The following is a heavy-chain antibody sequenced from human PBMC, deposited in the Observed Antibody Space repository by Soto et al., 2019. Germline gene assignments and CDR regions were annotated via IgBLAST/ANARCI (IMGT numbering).Heavy chain of an antibody. Sequence: SETLSVTCSVSDGSISSSSCHWGWINQPPGKGLEWIGSIYYSGSTFYNPSLKSRVTISVDTSKNQFSLKLSSVIAADTAVYYCARVRGGYTFWSGYLGGYGMDVWGQGTTVTV. CDR2: IYYSGST. CDR3: ARVRGGYTFWSGYLGGYGMDV. D-gene: IGHD3-3*01. V-gene: IGHV4-39*01. J-gene: IGHJ6*02. CDR1: DGSISSSSCH.